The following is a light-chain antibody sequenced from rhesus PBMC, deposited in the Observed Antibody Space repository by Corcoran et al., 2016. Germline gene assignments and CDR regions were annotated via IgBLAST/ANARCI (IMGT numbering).Light chain of an antibody. J-gene: IGLJ1*01. CDR3: CSYTTSGTYI. CDR1: SSDIGDYTY. V-gene: IGLV2S7*01. Sequence: QAAPTQPPSVSGSPGQSVTISCTGASSDIGDYTYVSWYQQHPDKAPKVMIYGVTERPSGVSDRFSGSKSGNTASLPISGLQAEDEADYFCCSYTTSGTYIFGPGTRLTVL. CDR2: GVT.